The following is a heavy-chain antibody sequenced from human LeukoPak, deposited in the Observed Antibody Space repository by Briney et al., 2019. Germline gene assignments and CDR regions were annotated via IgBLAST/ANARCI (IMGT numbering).Heavy chain of an antibody. CDR2: ITGNGGGT. D-gene: IGHD1-1*01. Sequence: GGSLRLSCVASGFSFSNYAMTWVRQAPGKGLEWVSAITGNGGGTDYADSVKGRFTISRDDSKNTVYLQMNSLRAEDTAVYYCARWTNFHAFDIWGQGTLVTVSS. CDR1: GFSFSNYA. CDR3: ARWTNFHAFDI. J-gene: IGHJ3*02. V-gene: IGHV3-23*01.